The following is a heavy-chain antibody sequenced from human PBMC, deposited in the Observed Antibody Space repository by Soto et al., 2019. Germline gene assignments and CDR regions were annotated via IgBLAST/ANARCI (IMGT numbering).Heavy chain of an antibody. V-gene: IGHV3-23*01. D-gene: IGHD6-13*01. Sequence: EVQLLESGGDLVQPGGSLRLSCAASGFTFSSNAMTWVRRAPGKGLEWVSFISANSGTTYFADSVKGRFTISRDNSKNTLYLQINSRRAEDTAVYYCAKASSISWGVFDYWGHGTLITVSS. CDR2: ISANSGTT. CDR1: GFTFSSNA. CDR3: AKASSISWGVFDY. J-gene: IGHJ4*01.